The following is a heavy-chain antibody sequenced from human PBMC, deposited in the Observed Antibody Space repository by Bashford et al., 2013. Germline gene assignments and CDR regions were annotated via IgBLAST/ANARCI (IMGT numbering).Heavy chain of an antibody. CDR1: GDTFSRYA. V-gene: IGHV1-69*04. J-gene: IGHJ1*01. CDR3: ATVANPQFPGFFQH. CDR2: IIPILNIA. Sequence: VASVKVSCKASGDTFSRYAINWVRQGPGQGLEWMGRIIPILNIANHAQRFQGRVTITADKSTSTAYMDLSSLRSEDTAVYYCATVANPQFPGFFQHWGQGTLVTVSS.